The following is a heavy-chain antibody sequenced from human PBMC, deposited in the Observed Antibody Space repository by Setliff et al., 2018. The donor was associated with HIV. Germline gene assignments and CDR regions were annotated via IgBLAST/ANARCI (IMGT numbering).Heavy chain of an antibody. CDR2: IRYDGSNK. D-gene: IGHD3-22*01. J-gene: IGHJ4*02. V-gene: IGHV3-30*02. Sequence: GGSLRLSCAASGFTFSSYGMHWVRQAPGKGLEWVAFIRYDGSNKYYADSVKGRFTISRDNSKNTLYLQMNSLRAEDTAVYYCAKAHPGSSGLIDYWGQGTLVTVSS. CDR1: GFTFSSYG. CDR3: AKAHPGSSGLIDY.